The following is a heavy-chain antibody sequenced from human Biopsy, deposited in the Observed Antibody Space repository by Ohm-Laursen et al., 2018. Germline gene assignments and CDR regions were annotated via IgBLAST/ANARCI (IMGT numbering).Heavy chain of an antibody. V-gene: IGHV4-4*07. J-gene: IGHJ2*01. CDR1: GGSISSYY. CDR3: VREPKTGTAEAWYFDL. CDR2: IYTSGST. D-gene: IGHD3-9*01. Sequence: GTLSLTCPVSGGSISSYYWNWIRQPAGKGLEWIGRIYTSGSTNFNPSLKSRVTMSIDTSKNQFSLRLSSVTAADTAVYYCVREPKTGTAEAWYFDLWGRGSPVTVPS.